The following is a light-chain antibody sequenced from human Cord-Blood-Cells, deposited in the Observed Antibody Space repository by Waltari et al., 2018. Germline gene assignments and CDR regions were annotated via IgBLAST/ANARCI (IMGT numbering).Light chain of an antibody. CDR1: SSAVGGYNY. CDR2: DVS. Sequence: QSALTQPRSVSGSPGQSVTISCTGTSSAVGGYNYVSWYQQHPGKAPKLMIDDVSKRPSGVPDRFSGSKSGNTASLTISGLQAEDEADYYCCSYAGSYTFFGTGTKVTVL. V-gene: IGLV2-11*01. CDR3: CSYAGSYTF. J-gene: IGLJ1*01.